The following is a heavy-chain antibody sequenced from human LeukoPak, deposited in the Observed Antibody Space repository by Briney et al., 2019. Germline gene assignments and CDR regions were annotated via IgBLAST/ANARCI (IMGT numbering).Heavy chain of an antibody. V-gene: IGHV3-66*01. D-gene: IGHD3-3*01. J-gene: IGHJ4*02. CDR2: IYSGGTT. CDR3: ARDRLRSLDY. CDR1: GFTVSSNS. Sequence: GGSLRLSCAASGFTVSSNSMSWVRQAPGKGLEWVSVIYSGGTTYYADSVKGRFTISKDNSKNTLYLQMNSLRAEDTAVYYCARDRLRSLDYWGQGTLVTVSS.